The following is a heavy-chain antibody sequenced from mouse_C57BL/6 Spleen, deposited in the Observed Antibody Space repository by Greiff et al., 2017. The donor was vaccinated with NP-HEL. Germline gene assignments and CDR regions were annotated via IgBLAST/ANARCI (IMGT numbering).Heavy chain of an antibody. J-gene: IGHJ1*03. CDR1: GYTFTSYW. CDR3: ARPHYGSSYWYFDV. D-gene: IGHD1-1*01. CDR2: INPSNGGT. V-gene: IGHV1-53*01. Sequence: QVQLQQPGTELVKPGASVKLSCKASGYTFTSYWMHWVKQRPGQGLEWIGNINPSNGGTNYNEKFKSKATLTVDKSSSTAYMQLSSLTSEDSAVYYCARPHYGSSYWYFDVWGTGTTVTVSS.